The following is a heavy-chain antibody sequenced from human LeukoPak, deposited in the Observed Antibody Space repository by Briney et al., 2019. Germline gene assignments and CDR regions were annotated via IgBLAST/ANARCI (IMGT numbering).Heavy chain of an antibody. CDR3: ARDHYGSGSYYPNWFDP. CDR2: IYTSGST. J-gene: IGHJ5*02. Sequence: SETLSLTCTVSGGSISSYYWSWIRQPAGKGLEWIGRIYTSGSTNYNSSLKSRVTMSVDTSKNQFSLKLSSVTAADTAVYYCARDHYGSGSYYPNWFDPWGQGTLVTVSS. V-gene: IGHV4-4*07. D-gene: IGHD3-10*01. CDR1: GGSISSYY.